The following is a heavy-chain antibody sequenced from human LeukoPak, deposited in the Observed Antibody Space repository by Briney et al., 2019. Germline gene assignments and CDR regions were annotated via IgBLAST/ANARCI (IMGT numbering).Heavy chain of an antibody. J-gene: IGHJ4*02. CDR2: IKQDGSEK. CDR1: GFTFRSYW. Sequence: GGSLRLSCAASGFTFRSYWMHWVRQAPGKGLEWVANIKQDGSEKYYVDSVKGRFTISRDNAKNSLYLQMNSLRAEDTAVYYCARVEKGGVISDYWGQGTLVTVSS. V-gene: IGHV3-7*01. D-gene: IGHD3-16*02. CDR3: ARVEKGGVISDY.